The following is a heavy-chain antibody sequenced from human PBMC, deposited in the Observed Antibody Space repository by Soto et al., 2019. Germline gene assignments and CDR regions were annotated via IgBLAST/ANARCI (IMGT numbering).Heavy chain of an antibody. CDR2: VSIGGST. J-gene: IGHJ4*02. D-gene: IGHD2-15*01. CDR1: VFTFISYA. V-gene: IGHV3-23*01. CDR3: AKRRGAGGHFDY. Sequence: GGSLRLSCASSVFTFISYAMGWVRQGPGKGLEWVAVVSIGGSTHYADSVRGRFTISRDNSKNTLSLQMNSLTAEDTAVYFCAKRRGAGGHFDYWGQGALVTVSS.